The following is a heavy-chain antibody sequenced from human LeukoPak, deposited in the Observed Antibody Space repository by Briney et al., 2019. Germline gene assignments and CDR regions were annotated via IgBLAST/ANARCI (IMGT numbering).Heavy chain of an antibody. Sequence: PGGSLRLSCAASGFTFSSYDMHWVRQVTGKGLEWVSGIGTEGDSYYPGSVKGRFTISRENGKNSLYLQMNSLRAGDTAVYYCARGLRYYGMDVWGQGTTVTVSS. V-gene: IGHV3-13*01. CDR1: GFTFSSYD. CDR3: ARGLRYYGMDV. D-gene: IGHD4-17*01. CDR2: IGTEGDS. J-gene: IGHJ6*02.